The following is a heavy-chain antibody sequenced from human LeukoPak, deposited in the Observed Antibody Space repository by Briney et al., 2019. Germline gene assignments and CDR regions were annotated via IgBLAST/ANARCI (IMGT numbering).Heavy chain of an antibody. CDR2: IKQDGSEK. CDR1: GFTFGSYG. CDR3: AGGRGWLIDC. Sequence: GGSLRLPCSASGFTFGSYGMGWVRQAPGKGLEWVANIKQDGSEKNYVDSVKGRFTISRDNAKNSLYLQMDSLRAEDTAEYYCAGGRGWLIDCWGQGTLVTVSS. D-gene: IGHD3-22*01. J-gene: IGHJ4*02. V-gene: IGHV3-7*01.